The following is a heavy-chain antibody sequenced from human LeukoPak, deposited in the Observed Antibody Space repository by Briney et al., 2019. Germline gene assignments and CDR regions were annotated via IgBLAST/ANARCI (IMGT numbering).Heavy chain of an antibody. D-gene: IGHD3-10*01. V-gene: IGHV3-30*18. CDR1: GFTLSSYG. CDR2: ISYDGSNK. Sequence: GRSLRLSCAASGFTLSSYGMHWVRQAPGKGLEWVAVISYDGSNKYYADSVKGRFTISRDNSKNTLYLQMNSLRAEDTAVYYCAKDMNYYGSGSYYNRPFDYWGQGTLVTVSS. CDR3: AKDMNYYGSGSYYNRPFDY. J-gene: IGHJ4*02.